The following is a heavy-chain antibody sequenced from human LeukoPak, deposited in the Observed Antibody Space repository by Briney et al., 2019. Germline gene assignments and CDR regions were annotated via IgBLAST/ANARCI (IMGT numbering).Heavy chain of an antibody. V-gene: IGHV3-21*01. CDR1: GFTFSSYS. J-gene: IGHJ4*02. D-gene: IGHD2-21*01. CDR2: ITSSSSYI. Sequence: GGSLKLSCAASGFTFSSYSMNWVRQAPGKGLEWVSSITSSSSYIYYADSVKGRFTISRDNAKNSLYLQMNSLRAEDTAVYYCARAFNYDWWCFDYWGQGTLVTVSS. CDR3: ARAFNYDWWCFDY.